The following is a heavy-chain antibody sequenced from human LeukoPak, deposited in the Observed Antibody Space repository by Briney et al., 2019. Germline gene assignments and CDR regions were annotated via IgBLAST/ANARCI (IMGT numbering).Heavy chain of an antibody. CDR1: GYSFSSYG. V-gene: IGHV1-18*01. CDR2: ISAYNGNT. Sequence: ASVTVSCKASGYSFSSYGISWVRQAPGQGLEWMGWISAYNGNTAYAQKFQGRVTMTTDTSTSTVYMELRSLKFDDTAVYHCAREGTSLGAGYDGFDIWGQGTMVTVSS. CDR3: AREGTSLGAGYDGFDI. D-gene: IGHD7-27*01. J-gene: IGHJ3*02.